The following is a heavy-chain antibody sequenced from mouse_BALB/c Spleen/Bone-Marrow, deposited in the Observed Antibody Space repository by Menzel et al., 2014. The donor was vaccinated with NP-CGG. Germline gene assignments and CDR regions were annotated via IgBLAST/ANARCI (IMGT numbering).Heavy chain of an antibody. J-gene: IGHJ3*01. CDR3: ARNGNYGAWFAY. CDR2: IDPANGNT. V-gene: IGHV14-3*02. D-gene: IGHD2-1*01. Sequence: MQLKESGAELVKPGASVKLSCTASGFNIKDTYMHWVKQRPEQGLEWIGRIDPANGNTKYDPKFQGKATITADTSSNTAYLQLSSLTSEDTAVYYCARNGNYGAWFAYWGQGTLVTVSA. CDR1: GFNIKDTY.